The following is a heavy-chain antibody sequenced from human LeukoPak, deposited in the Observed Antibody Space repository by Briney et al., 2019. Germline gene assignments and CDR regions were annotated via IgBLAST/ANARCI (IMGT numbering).Heavy chain of an antibody. V-gene: IGHV1-2*02. D-gene: IGHD3-22*01. CDR3: ARAFTMIVVVIRDDAFDI. J-gene: IGHJ3*02. CDR1: GYTFTGYY. Sequence: ASVKVSCKASGYTFTGYYMHWVRQAPGQGLEWMGWINPNSGGTNYAQKFQGRVTMTRDTSISTAYMELSRLRSDDTAVYYCARAFTMIVVVIRDDAFDIWGQGTMVTVSS. CDR2: INPNSGGT.